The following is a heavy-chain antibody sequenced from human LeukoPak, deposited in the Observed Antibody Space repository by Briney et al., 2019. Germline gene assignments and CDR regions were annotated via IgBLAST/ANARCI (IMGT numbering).Heavy chain of an antibody. CDR1: GFTVSSNS. V-gene: IGHV3-66*02. CDR3: ARALGGYDYYMDV. J-gene: IGHJ6*03. Sequence: GGSLRLSCAASGFTVSSNSMSWVRQAPGKGLEWVSVIYSGGSTYYADSVKGQFTISRDNSKNTLYLQMNSLRAEDTAVYYCARALGGYDYYMDVWGKGTTVTVSS. D-gene: IGHD3-16*01. CDR2: IYSGGST.